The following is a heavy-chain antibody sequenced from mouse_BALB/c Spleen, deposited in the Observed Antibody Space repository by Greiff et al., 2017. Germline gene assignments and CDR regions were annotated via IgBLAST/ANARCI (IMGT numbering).Heavy chain of an antibody. V-gene: IGHV3-2*02. J-gene: IGHJ4*01. CDR1: GYSITSDYA. D-gene: IGHD2-4*01. CDR2: ISYSGST. CDR3: ARSGYYDYDNAMDY. Sequence: EVKLLESGPGLVKPSQSLSLTCTVTGYSITSDYAWNWIRQFPGNKLEWMGYISYSGSTSYNPSLKSRISITRDTSKNQFFLQLNSVTTEDTATYYCARSGYYDYDNAMDYWGQGTSVTVSS.